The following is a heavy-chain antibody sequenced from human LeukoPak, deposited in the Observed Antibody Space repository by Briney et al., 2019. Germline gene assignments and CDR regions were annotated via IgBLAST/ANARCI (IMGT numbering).Heavy chain of an antibody. V-gene: IGHV4-61*02. CDR3: ASVQDYGDYYFDY. CDR1: GGSISSGSYY. J-gene: IGHJ4*02. CDR2: IYTSGST. Sequence: SETLSLTCTVFGGSISSGSYYWSWIRQPAGKGLEWIGRIYTSGSTNYNPSLKSRVTISVDTSKNQFSLKLSSVTAADTAVYYCASVQDYGDYYFDYWGQGTLVTVSS. D-gene: IGHD4-17*01.